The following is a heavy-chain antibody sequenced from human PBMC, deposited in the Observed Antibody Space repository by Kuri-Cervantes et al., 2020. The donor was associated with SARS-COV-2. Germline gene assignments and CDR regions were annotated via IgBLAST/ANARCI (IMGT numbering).Heavy chain of an antibody. CDR3: ASRPYNFWIGYRMEGYYHRGMDV. CDR2: IYYSGST. D-gene: IGHD3-3*01. Sequence: SETLSLTCTVSRGSISSDYWSWIRQPPGKGLEWIGYIYYSGSTNYNPSLKSRVTISVDTSKNQFSLKLSSVTAADTAVYFCASRPYNFWIGYRMEGYYHRGMDVWGQGTTVTVSS. V-gene: IGHV4-59*08. CDR1: RGSISSDY. J-gene: IGHJ6*02.